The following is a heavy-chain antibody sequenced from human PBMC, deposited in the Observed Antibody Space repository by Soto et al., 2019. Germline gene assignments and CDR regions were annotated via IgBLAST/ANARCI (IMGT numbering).Heavy chain of an antibody. CDR3: ARDVKYYYILFDYYYYMDV. Sequence: ASVKVSCKASGYTFTSYGISWVRQAPGQGLEWMGWISAYNGNTNYAQKLQGRVTMTTDTSTSTAYMELRSLRSDDTAVYYCARDVKYYYILFDYYYYMDVWGKGTTVTVAS. CDR2: ISAYNGNT. D-gene: IGHD3-9*01. V-gene: IGHV1-18*01. J-gene: IGHJ6*03. CDR1: GYTFTSYG.